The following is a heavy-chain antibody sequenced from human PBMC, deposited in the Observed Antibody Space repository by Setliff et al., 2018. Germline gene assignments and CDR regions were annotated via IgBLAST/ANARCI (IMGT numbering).Heavy chain of an antibody. CDR2: INWSGGST. D-gene: IGHD3-22*01. CDR1: GFTFDDYG. CDR3: ARDRGRFTSPFSTMKDY. Sequence: PGGSLRLSCAASGFTFDDYGMSWVRQAPGKGLEWVSGINWSGGSTGYADSVKGRFTISRDNAKNSLYLQMNSLRAEDTALYHFARDRGRFTSPFSTMKDYWGQGTLVTVSS. J-gene: IGHJ4*02. V-gene: IGHV3-20*01.